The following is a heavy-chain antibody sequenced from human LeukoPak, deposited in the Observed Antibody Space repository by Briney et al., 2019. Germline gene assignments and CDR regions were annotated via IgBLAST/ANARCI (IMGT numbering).Heavy chain of an antibody. V-gene: IGHV3-11*06. CDR2: ISSGSTYT. J-gene: IGHJ3*02. CDR1: GFTFSDHY. Sequence: GGSLRLSCEVSGFTFSDHYMSWIRQAPGKRLEWVSYISSGSTYTNYADSVEGRFTISRDNAKTSLYLQMNSLRAEDTAVYYCARSEVGSPFDIWGQGTMVTVSS. CDR3: ARSEVGSPFDI. D-gene: IGHD3-10*01.